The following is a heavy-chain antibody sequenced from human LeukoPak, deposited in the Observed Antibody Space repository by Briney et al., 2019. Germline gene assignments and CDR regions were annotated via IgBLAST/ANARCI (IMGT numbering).Heavy chain of an antibody. CDR3: TSLHYYASAI. J-gene: IGHJ3*02. V-gene: IGHV3-11*01. D-gene: IGHD2-21*01. CDR1: GITLGDYY. CDR2: INFSGSVR. Sequence: GGSLRLSCAASGITLGDYYMNWIRQAPGKGLEWVSHINFSGSVRSYADSVKGRFTISRDNAKNSMSLEMNSLRAEDTAVYYCTSLHYYASAIWGQGTMVTVSS.